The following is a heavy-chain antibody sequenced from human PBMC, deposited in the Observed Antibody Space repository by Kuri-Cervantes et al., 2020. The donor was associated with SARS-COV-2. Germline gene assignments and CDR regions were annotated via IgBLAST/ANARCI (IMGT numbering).Heavy chain of an antibody. CDR1: GFIFSDYY. V-gene: IGHV3-49*03. J-gene: IGHJ4*02. CDR3: TRDDFWSGYFVY. Sequence: GGSLGLSCTASGFIFSDYYMTWIRQAPGKGLEWVGFIRSKAYGGTTEYAASVKGRFTISRDDSKSIAYLQMNSLKTEDTAVYYCTRDDFWSGYFVYWGQGTLVTVSS. D-gene: IGHD3-3*01. CDR2: IRSKAYGGTT.